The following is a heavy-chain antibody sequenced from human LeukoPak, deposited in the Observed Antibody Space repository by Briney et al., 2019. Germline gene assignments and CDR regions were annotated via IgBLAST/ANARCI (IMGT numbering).Heavy chain of an antibody. CDR2: ISYDGSNK. D-gene: IGHD3-9*01. J-gene: IGHJ4*02. V-gene: IGHV3-30*18. CDR1: GFTFSSYG. CDR3: AKDPQRKPKYYDILTGLED. Sequence: GGSLRLSCAAPGFTFSSYGMHWVRQAPGKGLEWVAVISYDGSNKYYADSVKGRFTISRDNSKNTLYLQMNSLRAEDTAVYYCAKDPQRKPKYYDILTGLEDWGQGTLVTVSS.